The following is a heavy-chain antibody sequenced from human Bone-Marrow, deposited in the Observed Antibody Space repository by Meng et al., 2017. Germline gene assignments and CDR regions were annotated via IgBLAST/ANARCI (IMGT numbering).Heavy chain of an antibody. J-gene: IGHJ4*02. Sequence: QVDLVQSWSEFKKPWASVKVSCKASGYTFTSYDMNWVRQAPGQGLEWMGWINTNTGNPTYAQGFTGRFVFSLDTSVSTAYLQISSLKAEDTAVYYCARTYYYDSSGYYYFDYWGQGTLVTVFS. CDR3: ARTYYYDSSGYYYFDY. V-gene: IGHV7-4-1*02. D-gene: IGHD3-22*01. CDR2: INTNTGNP. CDR1: GYTFTSYD.